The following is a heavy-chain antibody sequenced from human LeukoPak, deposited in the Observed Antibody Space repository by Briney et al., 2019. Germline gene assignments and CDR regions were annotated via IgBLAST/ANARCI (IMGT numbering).Heavy chain of an antibody. Sequence: GASVKVSCKASGYTFTSYDINWVRQAPGQGLEWMGWISAYNGNTNYAQKLQGRVTMTTDTSTSTAYMELRSLRSDDTAVYYCAVPDILTGYWHLEYWGQGTLVTVSS. CDR2: ISAYNGNT. D-gene: IGHD3-9*01. V-gene: IGHV1-18*01. CDR1: GYTFTSYD. CDR3: AVPDILTGYWHLEY. J-gene: IGHJ4*02.